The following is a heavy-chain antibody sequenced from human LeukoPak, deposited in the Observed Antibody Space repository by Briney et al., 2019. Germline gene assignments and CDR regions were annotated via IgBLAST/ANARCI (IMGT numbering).Heavy chain of an antibody. V-gene: IGHV4-59*01. CDR2: IYYSGTT. Sequence: SETLSLTCTVSGGSISRYYWSWIRQSPGKGLEWIAYIYYSGTTNYNPSLKSRVTISVDTSKSQFSLKLNSVTAADTAVYYCAGGGYCSRASCYAPLFDYWGQGTLVTVPS. J-gene: IGHJ4*02. D-gene: IGHD2-2*01. CDR3: AGGGYCSRASCYAPLFDY. CDR1: GGSISRYY.